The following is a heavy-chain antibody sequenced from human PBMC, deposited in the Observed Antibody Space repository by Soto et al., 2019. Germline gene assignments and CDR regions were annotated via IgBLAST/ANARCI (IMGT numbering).Heavy chain of an antibody. Sequence: GESLKISCSASGLTFSNYAMHWVRQAPGKGLECVSVVSGNGGSTYYADSVKGRFTITRDNSKNTLYLQMSSLRVEDTAIYYCVRGYCSSTTCPNAFDIWGQGTKVTVSS. V-gene: IGHV3-64D*06. CDR3: VRGYCSSTTCPNAFDI. D-gene: IGHD2-2*01. CDR2: VSGNGGST. CDR1: GLTFSNYA. J-gene: IGHJ3*02.